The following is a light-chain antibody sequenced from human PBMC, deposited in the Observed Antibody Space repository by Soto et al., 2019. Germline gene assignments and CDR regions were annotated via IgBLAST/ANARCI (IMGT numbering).Light chain of an antibody. V-gene: IGLV2-8*01. CDR3: SSYAGSNNLV. Sequence: QSALTQPPSASGSPGQSVTTSCTGTSSDVGGYNYVSWYQQHPGKAPKLMTYEVSKRPSGVPDRFSGSKSGNTASLTVSGLQAEDEADYYCSSYAGSNNLVFGGGTKLTVL. CDR1: SSDVGGYNY. J-gene: IGLJ2*01. CDR2: EVS.